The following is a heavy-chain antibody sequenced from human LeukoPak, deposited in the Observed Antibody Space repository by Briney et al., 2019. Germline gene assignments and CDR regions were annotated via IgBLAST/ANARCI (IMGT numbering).Heavy chain of an antibody. CDR3: AKGGYCSGGSCYAVGPTDLYFDY. CDR2: ISGSGGST. V-gene: IGHV3-23*01. Sequence: GGSLRLSCAASGFTFSSYAMSWVRQAPGKGLEWVSAISGSGGSTYYADSVKGRFTISRDNSRNTLYLQMNSLRAEDTAVYYCAKGGYCSGGSCYAVGPTDLYFDYWGQGTLVTVSS. CDR1: GFTFSSYA. D-gene: IGHD2-15*01. J-gene: IGHJ4*02.